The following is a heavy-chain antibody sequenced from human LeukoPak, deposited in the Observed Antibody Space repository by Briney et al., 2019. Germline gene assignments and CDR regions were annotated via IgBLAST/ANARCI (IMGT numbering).Heavy chain of an antibody. Sequence: SETLSLTCAVYGGSFSGYYWSWIRQPPGKGLEWIREINHSGSTNYHPSLKSRVTISVDTSKNRFSLRLSSVTAADTAVYYCARVTGYMVEDYFDYWGQGTLVTVSS. J-gene: IGHJ4*02. V-gene: IGHV4-34*01. CDR2: INHSGST. D-gene: IGHD1-1*01. CDR1: GGSFSGYY. CDR3: ARVTGYMVEDYFDY.